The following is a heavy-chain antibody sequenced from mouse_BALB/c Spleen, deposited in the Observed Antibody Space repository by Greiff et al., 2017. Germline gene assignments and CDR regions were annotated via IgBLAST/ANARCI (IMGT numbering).Heavy chain of an antibody. CDR3: ARHGTRAMDY. V-gene: IGHV5-6*01. D-gene: IGHD1-1*01. CDR1: GFTFSSYG. Sequence: EVKLLESGGDLVKPGGSLKLSCAASGFTFSSYGMSWVRQTPDKRLEWVATISSGGSYTYYPDSVKGRFTISRDNAKNTLNLQMSSLKSEDTAMYYCARHGTRAMDYWGQGTSVTVSS. CDR2: ISSGGSYT. J-gene: IGHJ4*01.